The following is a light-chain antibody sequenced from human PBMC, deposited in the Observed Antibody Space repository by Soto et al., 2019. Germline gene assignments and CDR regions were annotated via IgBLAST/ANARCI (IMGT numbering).Light chain of an antibody. CDR2: AAS. CDR1: ESISGY. V-gene: IGKV1-39*01. CDR3: HQSYISPPA. J-gene: IGKJ1*01. Sequence: DFQLTQSPSSLSASVGDRVTITCRTSESISGYLSWYQQTAGQTPKILIFAASSLQNGVPSRFSGRGSGTEYTLTISSLQADDFATYYCHQSYISPPAFGQGTKVDIK.